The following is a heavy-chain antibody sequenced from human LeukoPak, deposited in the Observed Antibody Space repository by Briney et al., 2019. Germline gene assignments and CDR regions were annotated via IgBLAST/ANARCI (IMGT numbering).Heavy chain of an antibody. CDR3: ASERYGANSYFDS. D-gene: IGHD4-23*01. CDR1: GGSISSGGYF. CDR2: IYYGGSA. Sequence: PSETLSLTCTVSGGSISSGGYFWSWIRQHPGKGLEWIGYIYYGGSAYYNPSLKSRVIISVDTSENQFSLNLSSVTAADTAVYYCASERYGANSYFDSWGQGTLVTVSS. J-gene: IGHJ4*02. V-gene: IGHV4-31*03.